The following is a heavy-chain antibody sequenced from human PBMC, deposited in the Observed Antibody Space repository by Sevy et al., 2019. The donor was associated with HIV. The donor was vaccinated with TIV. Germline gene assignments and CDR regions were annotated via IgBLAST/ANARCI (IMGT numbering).Heavy chain of an antibody. J-gene: IGHJ3*02. Sequence: SQTLSLTCAISGDSVSSNSAAWNWIRQSPSRGLEWLGRTYYRSKWYNDYAVSVKSRITINPDKSKNQFSLQLNSVTPEDTAVYYCARYYYDSSGYYLAFDIWGQGTMVTVSS. CDR3: ARYYYDSSGYYLAFDI. V-gene: IGHV6-1*01. D-gene: IGHD3-22*01. CDR2: TYYRSKWYN. CDR1: GDSVSSNSAA.